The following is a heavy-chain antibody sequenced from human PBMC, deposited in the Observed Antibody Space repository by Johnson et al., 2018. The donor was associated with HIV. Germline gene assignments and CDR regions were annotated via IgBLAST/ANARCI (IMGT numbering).Heavy chain of an antibody. D-gene: IGHD3-10*01. J-gene: IGHJ3*02. V-gene: IGHV3-43D*03. Sequence: LLVESGGVVVQPGGSLRLSCETSRFTFDDYAMHWVRQAPGKGLESVSLINWDRDSTYSAASVKCRFTISRDNSKNSLYLQMNSLRPEDTAVYYCAKDRGLSAFDIWGQGTMVTVSS. CDR2: INWDRDST. CDR3: AKDRGLSAFDI. CDR1: RFTFDDYA.